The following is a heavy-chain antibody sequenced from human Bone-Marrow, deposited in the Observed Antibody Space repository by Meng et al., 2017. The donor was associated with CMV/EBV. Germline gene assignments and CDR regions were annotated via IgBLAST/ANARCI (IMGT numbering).Heavy chain of an antibody. J-gene: IGHJ5*01. CDR1: GFTFTTYD. CDR3: AKKGTTVCPGNWFDS. CDR2: INNGADRT. V-gene: IGHV3-23*01. Sequence: GESLKISCAASGFTFTTYDMTWVRQAPGKGLEWISSINNGADRTYYAESVRGRFTISRDNSKNTLHLQLNSLRAEDTAVYYCAKKGTTVCPGNWFDSWGQGTLVTVSS. D-gene: IGHD4-11*01.